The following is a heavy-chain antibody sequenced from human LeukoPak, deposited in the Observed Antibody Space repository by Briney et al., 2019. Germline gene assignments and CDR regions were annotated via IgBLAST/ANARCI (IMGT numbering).Heavy chain of an antibody. CDR2: IKSKTDGGTT. D-gene: IGHD5-18*01. Sequence: PGGSLRRSCAASGFTFSNAWMSWVGQAPGQGLEWVVRIKSKTDGGTTDYAAPVKVRWTISRDVSKNTLYLQRNSVKTEDTAVYYCTTLDTVDYSGQGTLVTASS. CDR3: TTLDTVDY. CDR1: GFTFSNAW. J-gene: IGHJ4*02. V-gene: IGHV3-15*01.